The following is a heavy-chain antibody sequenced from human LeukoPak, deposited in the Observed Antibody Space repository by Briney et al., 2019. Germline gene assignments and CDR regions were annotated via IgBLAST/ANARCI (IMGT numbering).Heavy chain of an antibody. V-gene: IGHV3-23*01. CDR3: ARVGYYSGYENPFFDY. J-gene: IGHJ4*02. CDR2: ISGSGGRT. D-gene: IGHD5-12*01. CDR1: GFTFSSYA. Sequence: GGSLRLSCAASGFTFSSYAMSWVRQAPGKGLEWVSVISGSGGRTYYADSVKGRFTISRDNSKNTLYLQMNSLRAEDTAVYYCARVGYYSGYENPFFDYWGQGTLVTVSS.